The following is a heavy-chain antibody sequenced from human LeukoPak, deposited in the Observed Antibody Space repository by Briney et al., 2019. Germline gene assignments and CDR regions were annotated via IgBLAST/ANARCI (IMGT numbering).Heavy chain of an antibody. D-gene: IGHD3-16*02. CDR1: GFTFSNYA. CDR3: ALNGREVPSGAFDI. J-gene: IGHJ3*02. CDR2: ISGSGGST. V-gene: IGHV3-23*01. Sequence: PGGSLRLSCAASGFTFSNYAMSWVRQAPGKGLEWVSAISGSGGSTYYAESVKGRFTISRDNSKNTLYLQMNSLRAEDTAVYYCALNGREVPSGAFDIWGQGTMVTVSS.